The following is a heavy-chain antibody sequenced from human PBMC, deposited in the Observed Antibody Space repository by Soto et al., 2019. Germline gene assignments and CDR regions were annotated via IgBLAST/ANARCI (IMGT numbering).Heavy chain of an antibody. V-gene: IGHV4-34*01. J-gene: IGHJ4*02. CDR2: INHSGST. CDR3: ARALSGYSGYDSRDYFDY. D-gene: IGHD5-12*01. Sequence: QVQLQQWGAGLLKPSETLSLTCAVYGGSFSGYYWSWIRQPPGKGLEWIGEINHSGSTNYNPSLKSRVTISVDTSKNQFSLKLSSVTAADTAVYYCARALSGYSGYDSRDYFDYWGQGTLVTVSS. CDR1: GGSFSGYY.